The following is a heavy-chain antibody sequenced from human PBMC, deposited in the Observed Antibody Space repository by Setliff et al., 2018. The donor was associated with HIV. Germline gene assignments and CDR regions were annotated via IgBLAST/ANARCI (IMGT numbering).Heavy chain of an antibody. CDR3: ARLIHTGLLYFDY. Sequence: SETLSLTCTVSGGSISSYCWNWIRQPPGKGLEWIGYIFASGSSLYNPSLQSRVSISIDTSKNQFSLKLSSVTAADTAVHYCARLIHTGLLYFDYWGLGMLVTVSS. D-gene: IGHD2-8*02. CDR1: GGSISSYC. J-gene: IGHJ4*02. V-gene: IGHV4-4*09. CDR2: IFASGSS.